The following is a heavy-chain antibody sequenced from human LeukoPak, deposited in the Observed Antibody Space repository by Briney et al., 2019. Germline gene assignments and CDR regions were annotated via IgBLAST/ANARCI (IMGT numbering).Heavy chain of an antibody. D-gene: IGHD3-10*01. Sequence: GGSLRLSCTASGFTFSMYWMSWVRQAPGKGLEWVANIKEDGSENYYVDSVKGRFTISRGNAKNSLYLQMSSLRAEDTAVYYCARGVDTLLWFGELLSPGEFDHWGQGTLVTVSS. CDR1: GFTFSMYW. J-gene: IGHJ4*02. CDR2: IKEDGSEN. CDR3: ARGVDTLLWFGELLSPGEFDH. V-gene: IGHV3-7*03.